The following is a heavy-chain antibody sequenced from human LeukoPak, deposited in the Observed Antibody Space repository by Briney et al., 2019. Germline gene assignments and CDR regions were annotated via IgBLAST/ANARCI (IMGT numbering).Heavy chain of an antibody. J-gene: IGHJ5*02. CDR1: GDSMIDNNFY. Sequence: SETLSLTCTVSGDSMIDNNFYWGWTRQSPQKGLEWIASIYYNGRSLYNPSLRSRVTISLDAPKNQIFLKLSSVAAADTAVYYCTKDSFGAVRDSWGRGILVTVSS. CDR2: IYYNGRS. D-gene: IGHD1-26*01. CDR3: TKDSFGAVRDS. V-gene: IGHV4-39*07.